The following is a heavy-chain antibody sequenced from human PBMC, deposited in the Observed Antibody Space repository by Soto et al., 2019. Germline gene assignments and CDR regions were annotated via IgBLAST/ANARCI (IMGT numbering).Heavy chain of an antibody. CDR2: DYHTGST. D-gene: IGHD3-22*01. J-gene: IGHJ5*01. CDR1: GGSISGDYY. CDR3: ARAPYDITGNRIDS. V-gene: IGHV4-30-4*01. Sequence: SETLSLTCTVSGGSISGDYYWRWIRQAPGKRPEGIRYDYHTGSTYHNPSLKSRGSISVDTSNNHFSLKLSSVTAADTAVYFCARAPYDITGNRIDSWGQGIPVTISS.